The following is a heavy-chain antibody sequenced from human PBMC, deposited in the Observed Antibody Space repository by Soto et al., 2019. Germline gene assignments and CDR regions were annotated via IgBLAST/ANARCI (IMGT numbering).Heavy chain of an antibody. Sequence: VQLVESGGGVVQPGRSLRLSCAASGFTFSDYAMHWVRQAPGKGREWVAVVSHDGRNTHYADSVKGRFTISRDSSKNTVSREMTSLRAEDTAVYYCAKGGRQWLVTSDFNYWGQGALVTVSS. V-gene: IGHV3-30*18. CDR2: VSHDGRNT. CDR1: GFTFSDYA. J-gene: IGHJ4*02. CDR3: AKGGRQWLVTSDFNY. D-gene: IGHD6-19*01.